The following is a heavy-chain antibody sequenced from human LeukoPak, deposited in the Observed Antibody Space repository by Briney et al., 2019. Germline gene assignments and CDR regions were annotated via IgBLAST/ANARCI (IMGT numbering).Heavy chain of an antibody. J-gene: IGHJ6*02. CDR1: GFTFSSYW. CDR3: ARDRRIAARDGMDV. Sequence: PGGSLRLSCAASGFTFSSYWMSWVRQAPGKGLEWVAVISYDGSNKYYADSVKGRFTISRDNSKNTLYLQMNSLRAEDTAVYYCARDRRIAARDGMDVWGQGTTVTVSS. D-gene: IGHD6-6*01. V-gene: IGHV3-30*03. CDR2: ISYDGSNK.